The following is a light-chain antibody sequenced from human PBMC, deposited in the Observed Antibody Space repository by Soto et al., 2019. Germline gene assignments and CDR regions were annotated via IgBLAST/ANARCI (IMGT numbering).Light chain of an antibody. CDR2: AAS. V-gene: IGKV3-20*01. J-gene: IGKJ1*01. Sequence: EIVLTQSPGTLSLSPGETATLSCRASQTGDSRYLAWYQQKRGQAPRLLIYAASSRATGVPDRFSGSGSGTDFTLTIRRLEPDDFAVYYCQQYDSTVWTFGQGTKV. CDR3: QQYDSTVWT. CDR1: QTGDSRY.